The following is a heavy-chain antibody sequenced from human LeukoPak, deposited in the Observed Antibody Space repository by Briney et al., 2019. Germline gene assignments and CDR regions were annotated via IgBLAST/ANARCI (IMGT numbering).Heavy chain of an antibody. V-gene: IGHV3-21*01. J-gene: IGHJ4*02. CDR3: AKGPKFIPGGVYFDY. CDR1: GFTFSSYS. D-gene: IGHD3-16*01. Sequence: GGSLRLSCAASGFTFSSYSMNWVRQAPGKGLEWVSSISSSSSYIYYADSVKGRFTISRDNAKNSLYLQMNSLRAEDTAVYYCAKGPKFIPGGVYFDYWGQGTLVTVSS. CDR2: ISSSSSYI.